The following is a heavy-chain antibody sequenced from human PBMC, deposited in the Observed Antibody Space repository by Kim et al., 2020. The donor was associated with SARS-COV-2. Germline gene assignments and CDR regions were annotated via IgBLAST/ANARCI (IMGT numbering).Heavy chain of an antibody. CDR2: IYSGGST. J-gene: IGHJ4*02. CDR3: AREKIGGPWGYFDY. CDR1: GFTVSSNY. Sequence: GGSLRLSCAASGFTVSSNYMSWVRQAPGKGLEWVSVIYSGGSTYYADSVKGRFTISRDNSKNTLYLQMNSLRAEDTAVYYCAREKIGGPWGYFDYWGQGTLVTVSS. D-gene: IGHD3-16*01. V-gene: IGHV3-53*01.